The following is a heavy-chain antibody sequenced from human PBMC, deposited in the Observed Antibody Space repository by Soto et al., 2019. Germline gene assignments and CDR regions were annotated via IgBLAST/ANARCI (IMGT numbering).Heavy chain of an antibody. CDR2: IYPGDSDT. V-gene: IGHV5-51*01. CDR3: ADSIFYYGMDV. Sequence: GESLKISCNGPGYTFTNYWIGWVRQMPGKGPEWMGIIYPGDSDTKYNPSFQGQVTISADKSITTTYLQWSSLKASDTAIYYCADSIFYYGMDVWGKGTTVTVS. J-gene: IGHJ6*04. CDR1: GYTFTNYW.